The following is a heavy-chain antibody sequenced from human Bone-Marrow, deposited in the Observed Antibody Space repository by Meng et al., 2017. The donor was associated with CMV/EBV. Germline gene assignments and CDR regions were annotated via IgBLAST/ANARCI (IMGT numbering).Heavy chain of an antibody. CDR2: IIPIFGTA. CDR3: ARVIRDYDFWSGYYRDTYYYYGMDV. D-gene: IGHD3-3*01. J-gene: IGHJ6*01. CDR1: GGTFSSYA. Sequence: SVKVSCKASGGTFSSYAISWVRQAPGQGLEWMGGIIPIFGTANYAQKFQGRVTITTDESTSTAYMELSSLRSEDTAVYYCARVIRDYDFWSGYYRDTYYYYGMDVWGQGTTVTVYS. V-gene: IGHV1-69*05.